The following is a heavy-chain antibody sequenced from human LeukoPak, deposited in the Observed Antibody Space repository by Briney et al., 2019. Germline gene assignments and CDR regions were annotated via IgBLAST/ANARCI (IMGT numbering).Heavy chain of an antibody. V-gene: IGHV4-38-2*02. D-gene: IGHD4/OR15-4a*01. CDR1: GYSISSGYY. J-gene: IGHJ5*02. CDR2: IYHSGST. Sequence: SETLSLTCTVSGYSISSGYYWGWIRQPPGKGLEWIGSIYHSGSTYYNPSLKSRVTISVDTSKNQFSLKLSSVTAADTAVYYCARDSEGDSGWFDPWGQGTLVTVSS. CDR3: ARDSEGDSGWFDP.